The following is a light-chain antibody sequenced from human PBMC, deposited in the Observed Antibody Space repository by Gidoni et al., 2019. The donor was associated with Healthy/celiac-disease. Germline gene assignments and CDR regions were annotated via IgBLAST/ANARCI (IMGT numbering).Light chain of an antibody. CDR3: KQLNRYIFT. CDR2: AAS. Sequence: DIQLTQSPSFLSASVGDRVIITCRASQGISSYLASYQQKPGKAPKLLIYAASTLHSGVPSRFSGSGSGTEFTLTISSLQPEDFATYYCKQLNRYIFTFXPXTKVESK. CDR1: QGISSY. V-gene: IGKV1-9*01. J-gene: IGKJ3*01.